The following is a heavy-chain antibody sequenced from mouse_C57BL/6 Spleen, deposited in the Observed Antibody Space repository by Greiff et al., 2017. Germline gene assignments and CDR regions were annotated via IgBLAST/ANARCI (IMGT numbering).Heavy chain of an antibody. J-gene: IGHJ1*03. D-gene: IGHD1-1*01. Sequence: VQLQQPGAELVKPGASVKLSCKASGYTFTSYWMHWVKQRPGQGLEWIGMIHPNSGSTNYNEKFKSKATLSVDKSSSTAYMQLSSLTSEDSAVYYCARDYYGSSPSYFDVWGTGTTVTVSS. CDR2: IHPNSGST. CDR1: GYTFTSYW. V-gene: IGHV1-64*01. CDR3: ARDYYGSSPSYFDV.